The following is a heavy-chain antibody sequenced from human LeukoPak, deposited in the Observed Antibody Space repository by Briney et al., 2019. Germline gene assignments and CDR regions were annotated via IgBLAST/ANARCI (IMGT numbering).Heavy chain of an antibody. CDR1: GFTFSNYW. V-gene: IGHV3-7*01. CDR3: ARDDGAAAGTTAYYYYGMDV. CDR2: IKQDGSEK. D-gene: IGHD6-13*01. J-gene: IGHJ6*02. Sequence: GGSLRLSCAASGFTFSNYWMTWVRQAPGKGLEWVANIKQDGSEKHYVDSVKGRFTISRDNAKNSVYLQMNSLRADDTAVYYCARDDGAAAGTTAYYYYGMDVWGQGTTVTVSS.